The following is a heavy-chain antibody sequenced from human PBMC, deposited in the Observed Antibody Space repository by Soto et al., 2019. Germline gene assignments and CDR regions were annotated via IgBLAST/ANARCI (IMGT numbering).Heavy chain of an antibody. Sequence: SETLSLICSVSGDSISTVDYFWAWIRQTPGQALEYIGYIYKSTTTYYNPSFEGRVAISLDTSKSQFSLTVTSVTAADTAVYFCARGRYCLTGRCFPNWFDSWGQGTLVTVSS. CDR2: IYKSTTT. J-gene: IGHJ5*01. V-gene: IGHV4-30-4*01. CDR1: GDSISTVDYF. CDR3: ARGRYCLTGRCFPNWFDS. D-gene: IGHD2-15*01.